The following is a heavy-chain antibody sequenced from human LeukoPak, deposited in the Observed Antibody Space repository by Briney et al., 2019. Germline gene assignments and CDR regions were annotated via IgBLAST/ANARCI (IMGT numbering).Heavy chain of an antibody. CDR3: AREGEQLGPFDY. V-gene: IGHV3-53*01. CDR1: GFTVSSNY. Sequence: GGSLRLSCAASGFTVSSNYMSWVRQAPGKGLEWVSVVYSGGSTYYADSVKGRFTISRDNSKNTLYLQMNSLRAEDTAVYYCAREGEQLGPFDYWGQGTLVTVSS. D-gene: IGHD3-16*01. CDR2: VYSGGST. J-gene: IGHJ4*02.